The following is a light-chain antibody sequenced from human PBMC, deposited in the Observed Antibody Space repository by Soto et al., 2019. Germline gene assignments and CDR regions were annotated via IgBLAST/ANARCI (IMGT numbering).Light chain of an antibody. V-gene: IGKV1-13*02. CDR1: QGISSA. CDR3: QQFDTYPLT. Sequence: AIQLTQSPSSLSASVGDRVTITCRASQGISSAFAWYQQKPGKVPKLLIYDASSLESGVPSRFTGSGSGTDFTLTISSLQPEDFATYYCQQFDTYPLTFGLGTRLEIK. CDR2: DAS. J-gene: IGKJ5*01.